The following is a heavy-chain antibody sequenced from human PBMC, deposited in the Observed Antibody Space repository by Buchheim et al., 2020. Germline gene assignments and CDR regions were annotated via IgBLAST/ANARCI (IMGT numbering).Heavy chain of an antibody. J-gene: IGHJ4*02. CDR1: GFTFSSYG. CDR2: IWYDGSNK. CDR3: ARDRDLLGSYYFDY. D-gene: IGHD1-26*01. Sequence: QVQLVESGGGVVQPGRSLRLSCAASGFTFSSYGMHWVRQAPGKGLEWVAVIWYDGSNKYYADSVKGRFTISRDNSKNTLYLQMNSLRAEDTAVYYWARDRDLLGSYYFDYWGQGTL. V-gene: IGHV3-33*01.